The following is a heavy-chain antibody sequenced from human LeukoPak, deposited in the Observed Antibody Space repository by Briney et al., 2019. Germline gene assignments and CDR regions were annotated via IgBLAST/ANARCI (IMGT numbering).Heavy chain of an antibody. V-gene: IGHV3-21*01. CDR2: ISSSSSYI. CDR3: ARGRSSGYYDDAFDI. CDR1: GFTFSSYS. J-gene: IGHJ3*02. Sequence: GGSLRLSCAASGFTFSSYSMNWVRQAPGKGLEWVSSISSSSSYIYYADSVKGRFTISRDNAKNSLYLQMNSLRAEDTAVYYCARGRSSGYYDDAFDIWGQGTMVTVSS. D-gene: IGHD3-22*01.